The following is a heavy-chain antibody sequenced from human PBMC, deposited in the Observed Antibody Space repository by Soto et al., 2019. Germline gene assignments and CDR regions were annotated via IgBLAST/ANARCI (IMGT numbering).Heavy chain of an antibody. CDR3: APWDSYGDYFDY. CDR1: GGSISGSNYY. V-gene: IGHV4-39*01. J-gene: IGHJ4*02. Sequence: SETLSLTCTVSGGSISGSNYYWGWIRQPPGKGLEWIGSIYYSGSTYYNSSLKSRVTISVDTSMNQFSLKLSSVTAADTAVYYCAPWDSYGDYFDYWGQGTLVTVS. D-gene: IGHD5-18*01. CDR2: IYYSGST.